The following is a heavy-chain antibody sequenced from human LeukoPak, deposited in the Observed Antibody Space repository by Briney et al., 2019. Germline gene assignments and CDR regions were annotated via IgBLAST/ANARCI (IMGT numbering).Heavy chain of an antibody. J-gene: IGHJ4*02. CDR3: ARDGVVVVAASDY. CDR2: ISAYNGNT. D-gene: IGHD2-15*01. V-gene: IGHV1-18*01. CDR1: GYTFTIYG. Sequence: ASVTVSFTSSGYTFTIYGINWVRQAPGQGLEWMGWISAYNGNTNYAQKLQGRVTMTTDTSTSTAYMELRSLRSDDTAMYYCARDGVVVVAASDYWGQGTVVTVSS.